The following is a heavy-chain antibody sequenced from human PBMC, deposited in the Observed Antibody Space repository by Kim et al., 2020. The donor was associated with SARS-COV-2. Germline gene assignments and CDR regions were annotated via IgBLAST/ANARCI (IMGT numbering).Heavy chain of an antibody. V-gene: IGHV3-7*01. CDR2: IKHDGSEK. CDR1: RFTFSNYW. Sequence: GGSLRLSCAASRFTFSNYWMSWVRQAPGKGLEWVASIKHDGSEKYYVDSVKGRFTISRDNAKNSLNLQMNSLRAEDTAVYYCARDWRYCSGGSCHGSFGFDNWGQGTLVTVSS. J-gene: IGHJ4*02. D-gene: IGHD2-15*01. CDR3: ARDWRYCSGGSCHGSFGFDN.